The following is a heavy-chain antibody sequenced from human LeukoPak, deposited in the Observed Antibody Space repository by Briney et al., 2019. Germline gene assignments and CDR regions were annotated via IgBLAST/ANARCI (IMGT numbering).Heavy chain of an antibody. V-gene: IGHV4-34*01. J-gene: IGHJ4*02. CDR2: INHSGST. Sequence: SETLSLTCAVYGGSFSGYYWSWIRQPPGKGLEWIGEINHSGSTNYNPSLKSRATISVDTSKNQFSLKLSSVTAADTAVYYCARDRWGRFDYWGQGTLVTVSS. D-gene: IGHD3-16*01. CDR1: GGSFSGYY. CDR3: ARDRWGRFDY.